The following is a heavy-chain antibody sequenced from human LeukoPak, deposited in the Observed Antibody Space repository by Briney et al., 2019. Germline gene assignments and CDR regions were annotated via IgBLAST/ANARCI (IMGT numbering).Heavy chain of an antibody. CDR3: AREIRRRWNDRGNFDY. V-gene: IGHV3-48*01. Sequence: GGSLRLSCAASGFTFSSYSMNWVRQAPGKGLEWVSYISSSSSTIYYADSVKGRFTISRDNAKNSLYLQMNSLRAEDTAVYYCAREIRRRWNDRGNFDYWGQGTLVTVSS. D-gene: IGHD1-1*01. CDR2: ISSSSSTI. J-gene: IGHJ4*02. CDR1: GFTFSSYS.